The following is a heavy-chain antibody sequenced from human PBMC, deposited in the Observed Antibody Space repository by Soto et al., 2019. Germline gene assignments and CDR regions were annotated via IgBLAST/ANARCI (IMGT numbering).Heavy chain of an antibody. CDR2: ISGSGGST. D-gene: IGHD3-22*01. J-gene: IGHJ5*02. CDR1: GFTFSSYA. Sequence: GESLKISCAASGFTFSSYAMSWVRQAPGKGLEWVSAISGSGGSTYYADSVKGRFTISRDNSKNTLYLQMNSLRAEDTAVYYCAKSLTMIVVSSGNWFDPWGQGTLVTVSS. CDR3: AKSLTMIVVSSGNWFDP. V-gene: IGHV3-23*01.